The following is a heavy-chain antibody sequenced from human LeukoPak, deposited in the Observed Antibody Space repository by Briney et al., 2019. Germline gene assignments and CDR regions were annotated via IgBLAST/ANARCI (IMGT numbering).Heavy chain of an antibody. V-gene: IGHV4-39*01. CDR3: ARLSGRLGATLPTEFDY. D-gene: IGHD1-26*01. Sequence: SETLSLTCTVSGGSISSSSYYWGWIRQPPGKGLEWIGSIYYSGSTYYNPSLKSRVTISVDTSKNQFSLKLSSVTAADTAVYYCARLSGRLGATLPTEFDYWGQGTLVTVSS. J-gene: IGHJ4*02. CDR1: GGSISSSSYY. CDR2: IYYSGST.